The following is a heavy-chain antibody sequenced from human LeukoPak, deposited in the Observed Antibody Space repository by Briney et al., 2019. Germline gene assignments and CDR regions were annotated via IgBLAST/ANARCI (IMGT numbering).Heavy chain of an antibody. J-gene: IGHJ4*02. CDR2: ISAGSGST. CDR3: AKSHEPYYYDSSGYYDDY. Sequence: GGSLRLSCAASGFRFSGYGMSWVRQAPGKGLEWVSSISAGSGSTDYADSEKGRFTISRDDSKNTLYLQMKSLRAEDTAVYYCAKSHEPYYYDSSGYYDDYWGQGTLVTVSS. CDR1: GFRFSGYG. D-gene: IGHD3-22*01. V-gene: IGHV3-23*01.